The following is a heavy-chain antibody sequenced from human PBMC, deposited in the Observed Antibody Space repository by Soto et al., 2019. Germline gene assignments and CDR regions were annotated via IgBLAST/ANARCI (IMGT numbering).Heavy chain of an antibody. J-gene: IGHJ5*02. Sequence: QVQLVQSGAEVKKPGASVKVSCKASGYTFTSYGISWVRQAPGQGLEWMGWISAYNGNTNYAQKLQGRVTMTTDTXXXXXXXXXXXXXXXXXXXXXCARDPEDIVVVVAATWGWFDPWGQGTLVTVSS. V-gene: IGHV1-18*01. CDR2: ISAYNGNT. CDR1: GYTFTSYG. D-gene: IGHD2-15*01. CDR3: ARDPEDIVVVVAATWGWFDP.